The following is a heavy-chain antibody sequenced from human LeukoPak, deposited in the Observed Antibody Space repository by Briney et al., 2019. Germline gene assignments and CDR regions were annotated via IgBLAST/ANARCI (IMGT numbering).Heavy chain of an antibody. CDR1: GFTLSSYW. CDR2: MNSDGSST. D-gene: IGHD4-17*01. CDR3: AREAFNYGDHYFDY. J-gene: IGHJ4*02. Sequence: GGSLRLSCAASGFTLSSYWMHWVRQAPGKGLVWVSRMNSDGSSTTYADSVKGRFTISRDNAKNTLYLQMNSLRAEDTTVYHCAREAFNYGDHYFDYWGQGTLVTVSS. V-gene: IGHV3-74*01.